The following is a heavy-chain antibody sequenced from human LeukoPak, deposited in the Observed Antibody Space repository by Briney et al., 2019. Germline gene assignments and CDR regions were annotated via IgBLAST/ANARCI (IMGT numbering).Heavy chain of an antibody. CDR1: GYTFTSYG. CDR3: AKIGSSHDFDY. D-gene: IGHD1-26*01. V-gene: IGHV1-2*02. Sequence: ASVKVSCKASGYTFTSYGISWVRQAPGQGLEWMGWINPNSGATDYAQKFQGRVTMTRDTSISTAYMELSSLKSDDTAVYYCAKIGSSHDFDYWGQGTLITVSS. CDR2: INPNSGAT. J-gene: IGHJ4*02.